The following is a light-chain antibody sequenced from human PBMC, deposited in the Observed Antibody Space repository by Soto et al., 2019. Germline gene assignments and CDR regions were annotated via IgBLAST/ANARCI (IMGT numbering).Light chain of an antibody. CDR1: QSVSSN. V-gene: IGKV3-11*01. CDR2: GVY. CDR3: QQRSNWPFT. Sequence: EIVMTQSPTILSVSPVGRATLSFRASQSVSSNLAWYQQKPGQAPRLLIYGVYTRAPGIPARFSGSGSGTDFTLTISSLEPEDFAVYYCQQRSNWPFTFGQGTRLEIK. J-gene: IGKJ5*01.